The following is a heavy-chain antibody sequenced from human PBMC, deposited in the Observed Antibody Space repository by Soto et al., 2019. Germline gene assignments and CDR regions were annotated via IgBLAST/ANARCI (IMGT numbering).Heavy chain of an antibody. CDR2: IIPLFGTT. D-gene: IGHD3-10*01. J-gene: IGHJ6*02. CDR3: AAELGFGKLSVV. V-gene: IGHV1-69*01. Sequence: QVQVVQSGVEVRRPGSSVKVSCKASGDTFKNCVISWVRQAPGQGLEWMGGIIPLFGTTDFSQRFKGRLKITTDESTTTAYMELSRLRSEDTATYYCAAELGFGKLSVVWGQGTTVIVSS. CDR1: GDTFKNCV.